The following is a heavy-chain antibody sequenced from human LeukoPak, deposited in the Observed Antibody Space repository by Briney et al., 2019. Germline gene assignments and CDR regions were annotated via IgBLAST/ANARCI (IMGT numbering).Heavy chain of an antibody. CDR3: ATSTTILF. J-gene: IGHJ4*02. V-gene: IGHV3-23*01. Sequence: AGGSLRLSCAASGFTFSSYAMRWVRQAPGKGLEWVSAISGSGGSTYCADSVKGRFTISRDNSKNTLYLQMNSLRAEDTAVYYCATSTTILFWGQGTLVTVSS. CDR2: ISGSGGST. CDR1: GFTFSSYA. D-gene: IGHD2-21*02.